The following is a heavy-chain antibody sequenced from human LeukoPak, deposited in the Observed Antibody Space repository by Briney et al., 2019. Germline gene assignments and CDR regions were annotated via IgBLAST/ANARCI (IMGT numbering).Heavy chain of an antibody. CDR3: ASSPSCGGSGDFDL. J-gene: IGHJ3*01. D-gene: IGHD4-17*01. Sequence: SETLPHTCTVSADSLRGWTRQPPGEGLEWIGITLYDGTTYYNPSLKSRVTISVDSSKTQLSLRLSSVTAADTAVYYCASSPSCGGSGDFDLWGQGTMVTVSS. CDR1: ADSLR. V-gene: IGHV4-39*01. CDR2: TLYDGTT.